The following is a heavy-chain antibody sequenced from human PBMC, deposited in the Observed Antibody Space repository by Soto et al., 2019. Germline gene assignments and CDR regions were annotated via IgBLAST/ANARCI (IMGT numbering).Heavy chain of an antibody. Sequence: SETLSLTCDVSGGSTMISSYYWGWIRQPPGKGLEWIGSIYYSGSTYYNPSLKSRVTISVDTSKNQFSLKLSSVTAADTAVYYCARQKPYCSGGSCYKNWFDPWGQGTLVTVSS. CDR1: GGSTMISSYY. CDR3: ARQKPYCSGGSCYKNWFDP. V-gene: IGHV4-39*01. CDR2: IYYSGST. J-gene: IGHJ5*02. D-gene: IGHD2-15*01.